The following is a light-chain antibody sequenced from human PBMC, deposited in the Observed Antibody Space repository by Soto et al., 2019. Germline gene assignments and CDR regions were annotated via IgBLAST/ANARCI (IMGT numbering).Light chain of an antibody. CDR1: SSDVGRYNY. V-gene: IGLV2-14*01. Sequence: QSVLTQPASVSGSPGQSIAISCTGTSSDVGRYNYVSWYQQCPGKAPKLIIYEVTYRPSGISTRFSGSKSGNTASLTISGLQAEDEADYYCISFRSDNTMVFGGGTQLTVL. CDR2: EVT. J-gene: IGLJ2*01. CDR3: ISFRSDNTMV.